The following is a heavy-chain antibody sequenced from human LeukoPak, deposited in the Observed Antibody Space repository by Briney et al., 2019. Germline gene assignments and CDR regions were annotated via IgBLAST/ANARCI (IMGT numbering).Heavy chain of an antibody. CDR1: GFTSSSYW. J-gene: IGHJ4*02. Sequence: PGGSLRHSCAASGFTSSSYWMHWVRQVPGKGLVWVSRINSDGSSTSYADSVKGRFTISRDNAENTLYLQMNSLRVEDTAVYYCATGSSTYFDYWGQGSLVTVSS. CDR2: INSDGSST. D-gene: IGHD3/OR15-3a*01. CDR3: ATGSSTYFDY. V-gene: IGHV3-74*01.